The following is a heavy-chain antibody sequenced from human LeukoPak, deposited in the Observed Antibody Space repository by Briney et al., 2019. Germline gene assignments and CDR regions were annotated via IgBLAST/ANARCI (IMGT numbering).Heavy chain of an antibody. CDR1: GSIFRGNG. Sequence: PGGSLRLSCVASGSIFRGNGMPWVRQAPGKGLEWLAVIWYDGSKKFYADSVQGRFTISRDDSKSTLYLQMNSLRAEDTAMYFCLRYSGTYTAFDYWGQGTPVTVSS. CDR3: LRYSGTYTAFDY. CDR2: IWYDGSKK. V-gene: IGHV3-33*01. D-gene: IGHD1-26*01. J-gene: IGHJ4*02.